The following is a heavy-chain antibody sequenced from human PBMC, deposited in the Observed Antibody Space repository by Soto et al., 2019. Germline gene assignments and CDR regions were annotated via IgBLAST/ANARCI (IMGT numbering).Heavy chain of an antibody. Sequence: EVQLLGSGGGLVQSGGSLRLSCAASGFTFSAYAMSWVRQVSGKGLEWVASFSGSGGYTYYADSVKGRFTISRDNSRNTLYLQMNSLRAEDTAVHYCAKDRGMILTDLHGMDAWGQGTSVTVSS. J-gene: IGHJ6*02. CDR3: AKDRGMILTDLHGMDA. CDR2: FSGSGGYT. CDR1: GFTFSAYA. V-gene: IGHV3-23*01. D-gene: IGHD3-9*01.